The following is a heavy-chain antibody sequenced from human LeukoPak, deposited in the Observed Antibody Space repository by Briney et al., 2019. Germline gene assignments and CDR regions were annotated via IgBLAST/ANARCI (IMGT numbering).Heavy chain of an antibody. Sequence: GGSLRLSCAASGFTVSSNYMSWVRQAPGKGLEWVSVIYSGGSTYYADSVKGRFTISRDNSKNTLYLQMNSLRAEDTAVYYCAKNYGGNPPYHARYFQHWGQGTLVTVSS. CDR1: GFTVSSNY. D-gene: IGHD4-23*01. J-gene: IGHJ1*01. CDR3: AKNYGGNPPYHARYFQH. CDR2: IYSGGST. V-gene: IGHV3-53*01.